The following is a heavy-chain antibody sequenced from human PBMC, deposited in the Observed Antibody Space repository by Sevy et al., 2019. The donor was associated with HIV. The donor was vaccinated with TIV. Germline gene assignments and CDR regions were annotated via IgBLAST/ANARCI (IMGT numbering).Heavy chain of an antibody. D-gene: IGHD6-13*01. CDR2: ISYDGSNK. Sequence: GGSLRLSCAASGFTFSSYAMHWVRQAPGKGLEWVAVISYDGSNKYYADSVKGRFTISRDTSKNTLYLQMNSLRAEDTAVYYCARCPSAGIAAGPYYYYMDVWGKGTTVTVSS. J-gene: IGHJ6*03. CDR1: GFTFSSYA. CDR3: ARCPSAGIAAGPYYYYMDV. V-gene: IGHV3-30-3*01.